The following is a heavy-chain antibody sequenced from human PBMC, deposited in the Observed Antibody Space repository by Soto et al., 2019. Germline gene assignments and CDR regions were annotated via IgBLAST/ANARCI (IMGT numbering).Heavy chain of an antibody. Sequence: SQTLSLTCAISGDSVSSNSAAWNWIRQSPSRGLEWLGRTYYRSKWYNDYAVSVKSRITINPDTSKNQFSLQLNSVTPEDTAVYYCAIVRTGGIAVAGHFAYWTQGTPVTVSA. V-gene: IGHV6-1*01. CDR1: GDSVSSNSAA. CDR3: AIVRTGGIAVAGHFAY. J-gene: IGHJ4*02. D-gene: IGHD6-19*01. CDR2: TYYRSKWYN.